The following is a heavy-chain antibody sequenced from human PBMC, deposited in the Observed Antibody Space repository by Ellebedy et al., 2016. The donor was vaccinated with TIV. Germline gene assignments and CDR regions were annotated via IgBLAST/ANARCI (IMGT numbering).Heavy chain of an antibody. CDR2: VKQDGSAK. V-gene: IGHV3-7*03. J-gene: IGHJ5*02. CDR3: ARHVVTATNNWLDP. Sequence: GESLKISCAASGFTVSGSWMSSVRQAPGKGLEWVSNVKQDGSAKSYPDSVKGRFTISRDKAKNSVYLQMNSLRVEDTAVYFCARHVVTATNNWLDPWGQGTLVTVSS. D-gene: IGHD2-21*02. CDR1: GFTVSGSW.